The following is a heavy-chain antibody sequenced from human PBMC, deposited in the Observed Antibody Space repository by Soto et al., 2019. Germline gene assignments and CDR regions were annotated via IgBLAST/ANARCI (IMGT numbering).Heavy chain of an antibody. J-gene: IGHJ6*02. V-gene: IGHV3-23*01. Sequence: GGSLRLSCETSGFTFGNYCMGWVRQAPGKGLSWVYGISSSSKRTYYADSVRGRFTISRDNSKNTLYLQMNSLRAEDTAVYYCGSAKVRGVTTLYYGMDVWGQGTTVTFFS. D-gene: IGHD3-10*01. CDR1: GFTFGNYC. CDR2: ISSSSKRT. CDR3: GSAKVRGVTTLYYGMDV.